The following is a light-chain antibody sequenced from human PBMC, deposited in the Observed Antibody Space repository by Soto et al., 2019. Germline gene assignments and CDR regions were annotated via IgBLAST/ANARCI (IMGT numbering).Light chain of an antibody. J-gene: IGKJ1*01. CDR2: DAS. CDR1: QSVSSN. CDR3: QQYYSYPRT. Sequence: EIVMTQSPATLSVSPGERATLSCRASQSVSSNFAWYQQKPGQAPRLLIYDASTRATGIPARFSGSGSGTEFTLTISSLQSEDFATYYCQQYYSYPRTFGQGTKVDIK. V-gene: IGKV3-15*01.